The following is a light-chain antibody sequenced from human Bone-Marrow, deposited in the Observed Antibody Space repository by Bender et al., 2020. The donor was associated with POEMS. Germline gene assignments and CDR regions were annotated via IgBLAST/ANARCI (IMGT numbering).Light chain of an antibody. J-gene: IGLJ2*01. V-gene: IGLV2-14*01. CDR3: SSYAGSNNVL. CDR2: DVS. Sequence: QSVLTQPASVSGTPGQRVTISCAGTSSDVGGYNYVSWYQQHPGKAPKLMIYDVSDRPPGVSNRFSGSKSDNTASLTISGLQAEDEADYYCSSYAGSNNVLFGGGTKLTVL. CDR1: SSDVGGYNY.